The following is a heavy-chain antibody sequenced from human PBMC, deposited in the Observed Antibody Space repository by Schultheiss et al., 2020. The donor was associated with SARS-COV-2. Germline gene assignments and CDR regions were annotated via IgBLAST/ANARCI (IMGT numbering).Heavy chain of an antibody. CDR2: ISGSGGST. V-gene: IGHV3-23*01. D-gene: IGHD3-9*01. CDR1: GYTFGDYA. Sequence: GGSLRLSCKASGYTFGDYAMSWVRQAPGKGLEWVSAISGSGGSTYYADSVKGRFTISRDNSKNTLYLQMNSLRAEDTAVYYCAKLLRYFDWDPLDYWGQGTLVTVSS. CDR3: AKLLRYFDWDPLDY. J-gene: IGHJ4*02.